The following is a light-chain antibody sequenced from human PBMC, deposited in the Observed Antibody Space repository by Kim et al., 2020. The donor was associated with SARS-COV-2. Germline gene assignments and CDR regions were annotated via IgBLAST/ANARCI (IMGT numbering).Light chain of an antibody. V-gene: IGLV6-57*02. CDR1: SGDMANKH. Sequence: LTQPHSVSESTGKTVTISCTGISGDMANKHLQWYQQRPDSAPTTLIYESIYRPPGVPSRFSGSIDRASNSVSLTISGLQIEDEADYYCQSSDSSNQVVFGGGTQLTVL. CDR2: ESI. CDR3: QSSDSSNQVV. J-gene: IGLJ2*01.